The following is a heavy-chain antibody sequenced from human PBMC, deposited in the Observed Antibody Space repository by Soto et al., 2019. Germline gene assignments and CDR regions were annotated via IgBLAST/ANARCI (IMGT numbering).Heavy chain of an antibody. J-gene: IGHJ6*02. Sequence: EVQLVESGGGLVQPGGSLRLSCAASGFTFSSYWMSWVRQAPGKGLEWVANIKQDGSEKYYVDSVKGRFTISRDNAKNSLYLQMNSLRAEDTAVYYCARDGVRGAYYNYYYYGMDVWGQGTTVTVSS. CDR3: ARDGVRGAYYNYYYYGMDV. D-gene: IGHD3-10*01. CDR2: IKQDGSEK. CDR1: GFTFSSYW. V-gene: IGHV3-7*03.